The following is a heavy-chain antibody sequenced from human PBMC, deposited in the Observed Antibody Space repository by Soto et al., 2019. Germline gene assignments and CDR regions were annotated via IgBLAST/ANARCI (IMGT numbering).Heavy chain of an antibody. V-gene: IGHV4-31*03. J-gene: IGHJ4*02. CDR2: IYYSGST. Sequence: SETLSLTCTVSGGSISSGGYYWSWIRQHPGKGLEWIGYIYYSGSTYYNPSLKSRVTISVDTSKNQFSLKLSSVTAADTAVYYCERENDSSGYYRAWGQGTLVTVSS. D-gene: IGHD3-22*01. CDR1: GGSISSGGYY. CDR3: ERENDSSGYYRA.